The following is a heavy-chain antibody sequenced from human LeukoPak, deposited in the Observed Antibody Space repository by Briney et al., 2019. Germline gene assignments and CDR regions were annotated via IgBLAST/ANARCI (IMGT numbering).Heavy chain of an antibody. CDR2: MQPSSGAT. D-gene: IGHD1-26*01. J-gene: IGHJ5*02. V-gene: IGHV1-2*02. CDR3: ASGRGRSWFDP. Sequence: EAPVKVSCKASGYTFTAYNIHWVRQAPGQGLEWMGWMQPSSGATNYAQKFQGRVTMTGDTSISTAYMELSRLTSDDTAFYYCASGRGRSWFDPWGRGTLVTVSS. CDR1: GYTFTAYN.